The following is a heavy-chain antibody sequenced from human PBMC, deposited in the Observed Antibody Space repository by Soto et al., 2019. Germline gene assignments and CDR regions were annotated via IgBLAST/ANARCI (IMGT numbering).Heavy chain of an antibody. J-gene: IGHJ4*02. CDR3: ARVRPGTYSSSSVFDY. Sequence: SVKVSCKASGGAFSSYAISWVRQAPGQGLEWMGGIIPIFGTANYAQKFQGRVTITADKSTSTAYMELSSLRSEDTAVYYCARVRPGTYSSSSVFDYWGQGTLVTVSS. CDR2: IIPIFGTA. V-gene: IGHV1-69*06. D-gene: IGHD6-6*01. CDR1: GGAFSSYA.